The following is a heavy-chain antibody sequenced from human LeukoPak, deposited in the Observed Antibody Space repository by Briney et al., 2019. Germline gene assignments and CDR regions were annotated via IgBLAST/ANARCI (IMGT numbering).Heavy chain of an antibody. J-gene: IGHJ5*02. CDR2: ISRTSEST. D-gene: IGHD1-7*01. CDR3: ARGATDTTRWFDP. CDR1: EFTLSTYW. Sequence: GGSLRLSCAASEFTLSTYWMSWVRQAPGKGLEWVSIISRTSESTFYADSVKGRFTISRDNAKNSLYLQMNGLRADDTATYYCARGATDTTRWFDPWGQGTLVTVSS. V-gene: IGHV3-21*01.